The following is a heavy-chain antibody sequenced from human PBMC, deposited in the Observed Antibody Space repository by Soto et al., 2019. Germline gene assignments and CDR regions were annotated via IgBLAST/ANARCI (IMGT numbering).Heavy chain of an antibody. Sequence: EVQLVESGGGLVKPGGSLRLSCAASGFTFSNAWMSWVRQAPGKGLEWVGRIKSKTDVGTTDYAAPVKGRFTISRDDSINTLYLQMNSLKTEDTAVYYCTTDQECSSTSCSTFDYWGQGSLVTVSS. CDR3: TTDQECSSTSCSTFDY. D-gene: IGHD2-2*01. CDR2: IKSKTDVGTT. CDR1: GFTFSNAW. V-gene: IGHV3-15*01. J-gene: IGHJ4*02.